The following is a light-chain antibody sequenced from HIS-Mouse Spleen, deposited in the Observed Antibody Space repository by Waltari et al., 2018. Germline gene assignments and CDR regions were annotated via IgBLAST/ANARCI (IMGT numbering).Light chain of an antibody. CDR1: NIGSKS. V-gene: IGLV3-21*03. CDR3: QVWDSSSDHVV. J-gene: IGLJ2*01. Sequence: SYVLTQPPSVSVAPGKTARITCGGNNIGSKSVHWYQQKPGKAHGLVVYDDRDRPSGIPERCSGSNSGNTATLTISRVEAGDEADYYCQVWDSSSDHVVFGGGTKLTVL. CDR2: DDR.